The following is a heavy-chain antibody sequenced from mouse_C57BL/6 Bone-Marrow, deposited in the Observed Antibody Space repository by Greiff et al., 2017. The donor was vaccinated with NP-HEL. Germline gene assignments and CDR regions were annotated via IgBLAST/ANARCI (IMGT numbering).Heavy chain of an antibody. CDR3: VRGDWYYFDY. J-gene: IGHJ2*01. CDR1: GFSFNTYA. V-gene: IGHV10-1*01. D-gene: IGHD3-3*01. Sequence: EVMLVESGGGLVQPKGSLKLSCAASGFSFNTYAMNWVRQAPGKGLEWVARIRSKSNNYATYYADSVKDRFTISRDDSESMLYLQMNNLKTEDTAMYYCVRGDWYYFDYWGQGTTLTVSS. CDR2: IRSKSNNYAT.